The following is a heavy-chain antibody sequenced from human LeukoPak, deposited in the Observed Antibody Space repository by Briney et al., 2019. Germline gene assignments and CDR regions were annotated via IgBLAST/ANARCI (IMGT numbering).Heavy chain of an antibody. D-gene: IGHD1-20*01. J-gene: IGHJ3*02. CDR2: IDASGNFI. CDR1: GFTFRSYN. V-gene: IGHV3-21*06. Sequence: GGSLRLSCVASGFTFRSYNMNWVRQAPGEGLEWVSFIDASGNFIQYADSLKGRFTISRGNAQNSLFLQLNSLRVEDTAVYYCARDKGITIRAYDIWGQGTMVTVSS. CDR3: ARDKGITIRAYDI.